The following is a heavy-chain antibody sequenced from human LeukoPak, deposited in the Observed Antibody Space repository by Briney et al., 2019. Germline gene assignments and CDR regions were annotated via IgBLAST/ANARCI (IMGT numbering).Heavy chain of an antibody. D-gene: IGHD1-1*01. J-gene: IGHJ4*02. Sequence: GGSLRLSCAASGFTFSSYAMSWVRQAPGKGLEWVSAISGSGGSTYYADSVKGRFTISRDNSKNTLYLQMNSLRAEDTAVYYCAKLIGDYNWNDFVRDYWGQGTLVTVSS. V-gene: IGHV3-23*01. CDR3: AKLIGDYNWNDFVRDY. CDR2: ISGSGGST. CDR1: GFTFSSYA.